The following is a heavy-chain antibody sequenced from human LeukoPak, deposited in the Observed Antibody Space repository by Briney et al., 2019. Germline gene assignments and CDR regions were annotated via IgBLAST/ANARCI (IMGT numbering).Heavy chain of an antibody. J-gene: IGHJ4*02. CDR2: ISAYNGNT. V-gene: IGHV1-18*04. CDR1: GYTFTSYG. Sequence: SVKVSCKASGYTFTSYGISWVRQAPGQGLEWMGWISAYNGNTHHIQKFQDRVTMTTDTSTSTAYMELRSLRSDDTAVYYCARAFRYSYGFDYWGQGTLVTVSS. CDR3: ARAFRYSYGFDY. D-gene: IGHD5-18*01.